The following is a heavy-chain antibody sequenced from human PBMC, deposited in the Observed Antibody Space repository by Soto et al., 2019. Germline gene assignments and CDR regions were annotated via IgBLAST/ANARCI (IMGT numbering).Heavy chain of an antibody. CDR2: IYYSGST. V-gene: IGHV4-59*08. Sequence: QVQLQESGPGLVKPSETLSLTCTVSGGSISSYYWSWIRQPPGKGLEWIGYIYYSGSTNYNPSLMSRVTISVDTSKNQFSLKLSSVTAADTAVYYCARRDFDLWGRGTLVTVSS. J-gene: IGHJ2*01. CDR3: ARRDFDL. CDR1: GGSISSYY.